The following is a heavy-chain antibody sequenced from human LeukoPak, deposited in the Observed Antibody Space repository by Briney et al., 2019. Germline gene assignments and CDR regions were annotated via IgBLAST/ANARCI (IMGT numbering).Heavy chain of an antibody. J-gene: IGHJ4*02. V-gene: IGHV1-2*02. D-gene: IGHD7-27*01. CDR1: GYTFTGHY. CDR2: INPNSGGT. Sequence: ASVKVSCTASGYTFTGHYIHWVRQAPGQGLEWMGWINPNSGGTNYAQKFQGRATMTEDTSTDTAYMELSSLRSEDTAVYYCATGALTGELFDYWGQGTLVTVSS. CDR3: ATGALTGELFDY.